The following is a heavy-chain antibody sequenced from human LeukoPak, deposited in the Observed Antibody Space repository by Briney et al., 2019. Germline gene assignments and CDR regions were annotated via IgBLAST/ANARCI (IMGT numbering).Heavy chain of an antibody. CDR2: INTDGSTT. J-gene: IGHJ4*02. V-gene: IGHV3-74*01. D-gene: IGHD1-26*01. Sequence: GGSLRLSCAASGFTFSRYWMHWVRQAPGKGLVWVSRINTDGSTTSYADSVRGRFTISRDNAQNSLYLQMNSLRAEDTAIYYCVRDRGTYRPIDYWGQGTLVTVSS. CDR3: VRDRGTYRPIDY. CDR1: GFTFSRYW.